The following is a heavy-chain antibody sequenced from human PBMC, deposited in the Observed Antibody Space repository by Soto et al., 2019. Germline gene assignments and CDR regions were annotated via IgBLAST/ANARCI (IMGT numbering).Heavy chain of an antibody. J-gene: IGHJ4*01. CDR1: GGSISSGVYS. CDR3: ARQVYSSGWLYFFDT. D-gene: IGHD6-19*01. V-gene: IGHV4-30-2*01. Sequence: PSETLSLTCAVSGGSISSGVYSWSWIRQPPGKGLEWIGYIYHSGTAYFNPSLKSRPTLSIDTSNNHFSLRLNSVTAADTALYFCARQVYSSGWLYFFDTWGHGTLVTAPQ. CDR2: IYHSGTA.